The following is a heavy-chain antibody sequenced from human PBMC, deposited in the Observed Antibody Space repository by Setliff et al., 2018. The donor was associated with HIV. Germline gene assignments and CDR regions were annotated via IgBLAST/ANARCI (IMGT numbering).Heavy chain of an antibody. V-gene: IGHV3-48*02. D-gene: IGHD4-17*01. J-gene: IGHJ4*02. CDR3: AREKFENGDYEFVSTFDS. CDR2: ISTSGSTI. Sequence: GGSLRLSCEASGFTFSIYNMNWVRQAPGEGLEWVSYISTSGSTIYYADSVKGRFTISRDNGKKSLYLQMDSLRDEDTAVYYCAREKFENGDYEFVSTFDSWGQGTLVTVSS. CDR1: GFTFSIYN.